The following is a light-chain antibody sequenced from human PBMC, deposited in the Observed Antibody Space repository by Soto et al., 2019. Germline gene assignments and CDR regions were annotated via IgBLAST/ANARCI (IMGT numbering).Light chain of an antibody. CDR2: GAS. CDR1: QDIGSV. J-gene: IGKJ5*01. CDR3: QHYLTYPIT. Sequence: AIRMTQSPSSLSASIGDTVTITCRASQDIGSVLAWYQQKPGTAPKVLISGASDLHGGVPSRFSGSGSRTDFTLTITHLQSEDFATYYCQHYLTYPITFGQGTRLEIK. V-gene: IGKV1-8*01.